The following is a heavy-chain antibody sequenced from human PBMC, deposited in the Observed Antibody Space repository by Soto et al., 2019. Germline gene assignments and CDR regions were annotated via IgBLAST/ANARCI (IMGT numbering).Heavy chain of an antibody. CDR3: ARELDYNWFDP. CDR2: INPNSGGT. Sequence: GASVKVSCKASGYTVSGYYMHWVRQAPGQGLEWMGWINPNSGGTNYAQKFQGWVTMTRDTSISTAYMELSRLRSDDTAVYYCARELDYNWFDPWGQGTLVTVSS. CDR1: GYTVSGYY. V-gene: IGHV1-2*04. J-gene: IGHJ5*02.